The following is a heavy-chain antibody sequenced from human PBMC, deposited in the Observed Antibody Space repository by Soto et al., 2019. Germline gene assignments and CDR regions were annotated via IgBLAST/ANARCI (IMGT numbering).Heavy chain of an antibody. CDR2: IYDNGTT. CDR3: VRPLPSGRNYGLDV. D-gene: IGHD3-10*01. V-gene: IGHV3-53*01. J-gene: IGHJ6*02. CDR1: GLTVSNAY. Sequence: EVPLVESGGGLIQPGGSLRLSCAASGLTVSNAYMAWVRQAPGMGLEWVSVIYDNGTTYYADSVKGRFTISRDTSTNTLSLQMDSLRAEDTAVYYCVRPLPSGRNYGLDVWGQGTTVNVAS.